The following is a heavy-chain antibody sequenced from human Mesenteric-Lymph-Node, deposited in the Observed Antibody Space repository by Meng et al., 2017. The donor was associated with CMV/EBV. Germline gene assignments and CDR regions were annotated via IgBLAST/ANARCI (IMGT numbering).Heavy chain of an antibody. CDR3: ARGGFDY. CDR1: GVTVTFSNYW. CDR2: INSDGGST. V-gene: IGHV3-74*01. J-gene: IGHJ4*02. Sequence: GGSLRLSCAASGVTVTFSNYWMHWVRQAPGKGLVWVSRINSDGGSTTYADSVKGRFTISRDNAKNTLYLQMNSLRAEDTAVYYCARGGFDYWGQGTLVTVSS.